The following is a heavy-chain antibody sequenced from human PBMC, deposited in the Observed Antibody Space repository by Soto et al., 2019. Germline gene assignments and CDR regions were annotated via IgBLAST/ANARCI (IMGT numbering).Heavy chain of an antibody. V-gene: IGHV3-7*01. CDR3: ARYSGSFSLDY. CDR2: IKYDGSEI. J-gene: IGHJ4*02. Sequence: GGSLRLSCAASGFSFSNFWMSWVRQAPGKGLEWVANIKYDGSEIYYVDSVKGRLTISRDNAKNSLYLQMNSLRAEDTAVYCCARYSGSFSLDYWGQGTLVTVSS. D-gene: IGHD3-10*01. CDR1: GFSFSNFW.